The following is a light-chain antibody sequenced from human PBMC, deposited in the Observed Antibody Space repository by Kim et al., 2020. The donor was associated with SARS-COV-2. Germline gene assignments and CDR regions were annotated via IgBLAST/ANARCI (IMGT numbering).Light chain of an antibody. V-gene: IGLV1-47*01. Sequence: ELTQPPSASATPGQGVTISCSGSRSNIGNNYVYWYQQVAGTAPKLLIYRNNQRPSGVPDRLSGSKSDTSASLAISGLRSEDEADYYCATWDDSLSAWIFGGGTQLTVL. CDR1: RSNIGNNY. CDR3: ATWDDSLSAWI. J-gene: IGLJ2*01. CDR2: RNN.